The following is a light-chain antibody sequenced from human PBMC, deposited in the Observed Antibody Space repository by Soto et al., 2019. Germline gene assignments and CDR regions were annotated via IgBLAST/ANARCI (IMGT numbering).Light chain of an antibody. CDR2: AVN. Sequence: QSVLTQPPSASGSPGQSVTISCTGTSSDVGGYKYVSWYQQYPGKAPKLMIYAVNKRPSGVPDRFSGSKSGNTASLTVSGLPAEDEADYYCSSYAGSNNYVFGTGTKLTVL. J-gene: IGLJ1*01. CDR3: SSYAGSNNYV. V-gene: IGLV2-8*01. CDR1: SSDVGGYKY.